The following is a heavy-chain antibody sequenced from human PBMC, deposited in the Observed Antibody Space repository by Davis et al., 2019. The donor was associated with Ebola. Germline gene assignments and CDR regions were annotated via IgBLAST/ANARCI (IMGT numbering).Heavy chain of an antibody. D-gene: IGHD1-14*01. Sequence: GESLKISCVASEFTFSSYWFHWVRQAPGKGLEWVSRIATDGSTTNSEDSVRGQFIISSDNAKNTLFLQMNSLRADDPAVYYCARDVAGRAGYWGQGTLVTVSS. J-gene: IGHJ4*02. V-gene: IGHV3-74*01. CDR2: IATDGSTT. CDR3: ARDVAGRAGY. CDR1: EFTFSSYW.